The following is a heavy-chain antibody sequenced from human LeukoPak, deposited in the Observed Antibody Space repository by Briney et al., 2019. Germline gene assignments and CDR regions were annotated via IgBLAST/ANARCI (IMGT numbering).Heavy chain of an antibody. V-gene: IGHV4-61*01. CDR2: IYYSGST. Sequence: PSETLSLTCTVSGGSISSSSYYWSWIRQPPGKGLEWIGYIYYSGSTNYNPSLKSRVTISVDTSKNQFSLKLSSVTTADTAVYYCARGASSWRPHDAFNIWGQGTMVTVSS. CDR1: GGSISSSSYY. D-gene: IGHD6-13*01. CDR3: ARGASSWRPHDAFNI. J-gene: IGHJ3*02.